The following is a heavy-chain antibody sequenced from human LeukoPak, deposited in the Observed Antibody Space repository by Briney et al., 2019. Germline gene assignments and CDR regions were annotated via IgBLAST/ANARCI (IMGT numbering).Heavy chain of an antibody. CDR3: AREISVAGAYYYCGMDV. V-gene: IGHV3-48*03. Sequence: GSLRLSCAASGFTFSSYEMNWVRQAPGKGLEWVSYISSSGSTMYYADSGKGRFTISRDNAKKSLYLQMNSLRAEDTAVYYCAREISVAGAYYYCGMDVWGKGTTVTVSS. CDR1: GFTFSSYE. D-gene: IGHD6-19*01. CDR2: ISSSGSTM. J-gene: IGHJ6*04.